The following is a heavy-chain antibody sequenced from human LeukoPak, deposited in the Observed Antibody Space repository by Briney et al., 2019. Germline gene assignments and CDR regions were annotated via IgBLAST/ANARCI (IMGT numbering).Heavy chain of an antibody. J-gene: IGHJ3*02. CDR1: GFTFSSYA. CDR3: ARDSLSKALDI. V-gene: IGHV3-30-3*01. Sequence: GGSLRLSCAASGFTFSSYAMHWVRQAPGKGLEWVAVISYDGSNKYYADSVKGRFTISRDNSKNTLCLQMNSLRAEDTAVYYCARDSLSKALDIWGQGTMVTASS. CDR2: ISYDGSNK. D-gene: IGHD2-2*01.